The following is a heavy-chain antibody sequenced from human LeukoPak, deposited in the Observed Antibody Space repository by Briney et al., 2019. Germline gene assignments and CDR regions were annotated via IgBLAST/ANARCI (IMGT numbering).Heavy chain of an antibody. J-gene: IGHJ4*02. V-gene: IGHV3-23*01. Sequence: GGSLRLSCAASGFSFNTYALSWLRQAPEKGLEWVSGISVSGGTTFYADSVKGRFTISRDNSKNTLYLQMNSLRAEDTAVYYCAKEYNSGDWGQGTLVTVSS. D-gene: IGHD1-1*01. CDR3: AKEYNSGD. CDR2: ISVSGGTT. CDR1: GFSFNTYA.